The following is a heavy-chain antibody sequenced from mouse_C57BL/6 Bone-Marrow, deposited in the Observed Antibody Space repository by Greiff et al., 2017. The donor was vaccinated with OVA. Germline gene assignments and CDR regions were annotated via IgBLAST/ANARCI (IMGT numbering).Heavy chain of an antibody. CDR3: ARTGYYGMDY. V-gene: IGHV5-17*01. CDR1: GFTFSDYG. CDR2: ISSGSSTI. J-gene: IGHJ4*01. Sequence: EVNVVESGGGLVKPGGSLKLSCAASGFTFSDYGMHWVRQAPEKGLEWVAYISSGSSTIYYADTVKGRFTISRDNAKNTLVLQMTSLRSEDTAMYYCARTGYYGMDYWGQGTSVTVSS.